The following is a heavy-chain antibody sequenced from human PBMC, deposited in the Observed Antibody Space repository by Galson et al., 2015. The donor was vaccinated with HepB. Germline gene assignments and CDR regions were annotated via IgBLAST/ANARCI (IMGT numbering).Heavy chain of an antibody. V-gene: IGHV3-9*01. CDR1: GFTFDDYA. D-gene: IGHD3-3*01. CDR2: ISWNSGSI. J-gene: IGHJ4*02. Sequence: SLRLSCAASGFTFDDYAMHWVRQAPGKGLEWVSGISWNSGSIGYADSVKGRFTISRDNAKNSLYLQMNSLRAEDTALYYCAKDIDDFWSGYYLGYWGQGTLVTVSS. CDR3: AKDIDDFWSGYYLGY.